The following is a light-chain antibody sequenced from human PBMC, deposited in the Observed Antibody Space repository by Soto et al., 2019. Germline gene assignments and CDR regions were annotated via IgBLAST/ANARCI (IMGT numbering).Light chain of an antibody. Sequence: EIVLTQSPGTLSLSPGETATLSCRVSQRIDNGRLAWYQQKPGQAPRLLIYGISNRATGIPDRFSGRGSGTDFTLIISRLEPEDFAVYYCQQYGSSGTFGQGTKVDIK. J-gene: IGKJ1*01. CDR2: GIS. CDR3: QQYGSSGT. V-gene: IGKV3-20*01. CDR1: QRIDNGR.